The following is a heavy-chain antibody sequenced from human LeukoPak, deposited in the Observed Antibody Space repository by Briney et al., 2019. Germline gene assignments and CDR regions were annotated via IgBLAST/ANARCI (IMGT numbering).Heavy chain of an antibody. CDR2: IKQDGSEE. J-gene: IGHJ4*02. Sequence: GGSLRLSCAASGFTFSSYWMTWVRQAPGKGLEWVTNIKQDGSEEYYIDSVKGRFTSSRDNAKNTLYLEMNSLRAEDTAVYYCARGGMNLYSGSYPYDYWGQGTLVTVSS. V-gene: IGHV3-7*01. CDR3: ARGGMNLYSGSYPYDY. D-gene: IGHD1-26*01. CDR1: GFTFSSYW.